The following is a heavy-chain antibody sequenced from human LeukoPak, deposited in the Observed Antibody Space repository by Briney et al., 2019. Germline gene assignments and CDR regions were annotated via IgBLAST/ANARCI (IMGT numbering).Heavy chain of an antibody. J-gene: IGHJ4*02. CDR3: ARRYYDSSGYYYFDY. CDR2: IFRSGST. Sequence: SETLSPTCTVSGGSIGTYYWSWIREPPGKGVEWIGYIFRSGSTNYNPSLKSRVTISVDTSKNRFSLKLSSVTAADTAVYYCARRYYDSSGYYYFDYWGQGTLVTVSS. D-gene: IGHD3-22*01. CDR1: GGSIGTYY. V-gene: IGHV4-59*01.